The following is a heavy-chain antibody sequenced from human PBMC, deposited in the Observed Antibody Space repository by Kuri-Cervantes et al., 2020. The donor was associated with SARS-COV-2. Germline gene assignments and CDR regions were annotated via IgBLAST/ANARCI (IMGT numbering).Heavy chain of an antibody. D-gene: IGHD6-13*01. Sequence: SETLSPTCAVYGGSFSGYYWSWIRQPPGKGLEWIGEINHIGSTNYNPSLKSRVTISVDTSKKQFSLKLSSVTAADTAVYYCARVIGLAAAGYFDYWGQGTLVTVSS. V-gene: IGHV4-34*01. J-gene: IGHJ4*02. CDR3: ARVIGLAAAGYFDY. CDR2: INHIGST. CDR1: GGSFSGYY.